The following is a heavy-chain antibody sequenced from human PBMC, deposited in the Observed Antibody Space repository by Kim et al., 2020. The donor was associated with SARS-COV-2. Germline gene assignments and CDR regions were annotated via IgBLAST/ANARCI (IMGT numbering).Heavy chain of an antibody. J-gene: IGHJ4*02. D-gene: IGHD6-19*01. Sequence: LETLSLTCTVSGGSISSYYWSWIRQPPGKGLEWIGYIYYSGSTNYNPSLKSRVTISVDTSKNQFSLKLSSVTAADTAVYYCARDRGSSGWVDYWGQGNLV. V-gene: IGHV4-59*01. CDR2: IYYSGST. CDR3: ARDRGSSGWVDY. CDR1: GGSISSYY.